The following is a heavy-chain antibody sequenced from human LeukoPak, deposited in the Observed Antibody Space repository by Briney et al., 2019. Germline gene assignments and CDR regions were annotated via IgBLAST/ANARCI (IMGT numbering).Heavy chain of an antibody. D-gene: IGHD3-22*01. V-gene: IGHV4-39*01. J-gene: IGHJ4*02. Sequence: SETLTLTCTVSGGSTSSSSFYWGRIRQPPGKGLECIGRISYSGRTYYNPSLQSRVTISVDTSKNQFSLRLSAVTAADTAVYYCARLRAYHYDSSGHYNFDFWGQGTLVTVSS. CDR2: ISYSGRT. CDR3: ARLRAYHYDSSGHYNFDF. CDR1: GGSTSSSSFY.